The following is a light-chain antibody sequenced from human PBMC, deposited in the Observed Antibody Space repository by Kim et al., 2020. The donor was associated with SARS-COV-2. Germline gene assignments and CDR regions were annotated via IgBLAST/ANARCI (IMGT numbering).Light chain of an antibody. J-gene: IGKJ4*01. Sequence: ASVGDRVTITCRASQDISNWLAWYQQKPGKAPKLLLYAASNLQSGVPSRFSGSGSGTDFTLTISSLQPEDFAVYYCQQATSFPLTFGGGTKVDIK. CDR1: QDISNW. CDR2: AAS. CDR3: QQATSFPLT. V-gene: IGKV1D-12*01.